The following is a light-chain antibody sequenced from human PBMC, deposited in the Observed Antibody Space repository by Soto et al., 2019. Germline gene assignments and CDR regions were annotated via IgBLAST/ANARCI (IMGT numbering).Light chain of an antibody. Sequence: DIQMTHSPSTLSASLLHRVTITCGSSQSINRWLAWYQQKPGKAPKLLIYKASTLKSGVPSRFSGSGSATEFTLTISSLQPEDFATYYCQQYHSYSPLTFGGGTKVDIK. CDR2: KAS. CDR1: QSINRW. J-gene: IGKJ4*01. V-gene: IGKV1-5*03. CDR3: QQYHSYSPLT.